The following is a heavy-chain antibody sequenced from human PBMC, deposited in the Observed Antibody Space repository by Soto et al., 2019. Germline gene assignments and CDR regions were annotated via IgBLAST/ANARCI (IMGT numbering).Heavy chain of an antibody. CDR3: ARVTNIISRFSSRFDP. Sequence: PSETLSLTCPFSGFTISSGDYHWSWIRQPPGKGLEWIGNIHNSGNIYYNPSLKSRLSISVDTSKNQFSLKLSSVTAADTAVYFCARVTNIISRFSSRFDPWGQGTLVTVSS. J-gene: IGHJ5*02. CDR2: IHNSGNI. D-gene: IGHD3-3*01. V-gene: IGHV4-30-4*01. CDR1: GFTISSGDYH.